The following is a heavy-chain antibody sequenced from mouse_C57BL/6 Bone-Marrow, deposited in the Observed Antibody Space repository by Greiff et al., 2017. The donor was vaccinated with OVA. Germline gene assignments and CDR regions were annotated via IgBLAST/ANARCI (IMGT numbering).Heavy chain of an antibody. CDR1: GYTFTSYW. D-gene: IGHD2-3*01. CDR2: IYPGSGST. V-gene: IGHV1-55*01. CDR3: SRHGYYVWYFDV. J-gene: IGHJ1*03. Sequence: VQLQQPGAELVKPGASVKMSCKASGYTFTSYWITWVKQRPGQGLEWIGDIYPGSGSTNYNEKFKSKATLTVDKSSSTAYMQLSSLTSEDSAVYYCSRHGYYVWYFDVWGTGTTVTVSS.